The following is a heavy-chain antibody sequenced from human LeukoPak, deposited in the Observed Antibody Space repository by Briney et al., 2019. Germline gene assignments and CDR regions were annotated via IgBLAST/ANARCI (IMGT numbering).Heavy chain of an antibody. Sequence: PGGSLRLSCAASGFTFSSYAMNWVRQAPGKGLEWVSYITNNGTTIYYADSVKGRFTISRDNSKNTLYLQMNSLRAEDTAVYYCAREWMYYNNNDYPAFDIWGHGTMVTVSS. J-gene: IGHJ3*02. CDR3: AREWMYYNNNDYPAFDI. CDR1: GFTFSSYA. CDR2: ITNNGTTI. D-gene: IGHD3-22*01. V-gene: IGHV3-48*03.